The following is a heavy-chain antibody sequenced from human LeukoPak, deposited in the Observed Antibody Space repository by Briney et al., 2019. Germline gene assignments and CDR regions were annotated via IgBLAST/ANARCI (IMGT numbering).Heavy chain of an antibody. V-gene: IGHV4-4*07. J-gene: IGHJ4*02. CDR2: IYTSGST. CDR1: GDSISSYY. Sequence: PSETLSLTCSVPGDSISSYYWSWIRQPAGKGLEWIGRIYTSGSTNYNLSRKSRVTMSVDTSKNQYSLKLSSVTAAGTAVYYCARGGSSWSPTFDYWGQGTLVTVSS. D-gene: IGHD6-13*01. CDR3: ARGGSSWSPTFDY.